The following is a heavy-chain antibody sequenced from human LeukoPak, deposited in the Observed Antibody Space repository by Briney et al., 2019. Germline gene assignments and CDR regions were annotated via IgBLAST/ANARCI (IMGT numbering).Heavy chain of an antibody. Sequence: SVKVSCKASGYTFTSYYMHWVRQAPRQGLEWMGGIIPIFGTANYAQKFQGRVTITADESTSTAYMELSSLRSEDTAVYYCARRQDSSGFYSSGWYDWFDPWGQGTLVTVSS. CDR2: IIPIFGTA. J-gene: IGHJ5*02. V-gene: IGHV1-69*13. CDR1: GYTFTSYY. CDR3: ARRQDSSGFYSSGWYDWFDP. D-gene: IGHD6-19*01.